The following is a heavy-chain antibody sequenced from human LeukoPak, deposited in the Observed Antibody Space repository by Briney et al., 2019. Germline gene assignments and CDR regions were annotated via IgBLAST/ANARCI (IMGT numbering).Heavy chain of an antibody. CDR1: GGSFSGYY. Sequence: KASETLSLTCAVYGGSFSGYYWSWIRQPPGKGLEWIGEINHSGSTNYNPSLRSRVTVSVHTSKNQLSLKLSSVTAADTAVYYCARQWLVSPLCDYWGQGTLVTVSS. V-gene: IGHV4-34*01. D-gene: IGHD6-19*01. CDR3: ARQWLVSPLCDY. CDR2: INHSGST. J-gene: IGHJ4*02.